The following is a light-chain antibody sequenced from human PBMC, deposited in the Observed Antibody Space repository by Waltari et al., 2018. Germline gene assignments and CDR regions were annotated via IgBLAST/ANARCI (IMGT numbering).Light chain of an antibody. J-gene: IGLJ2*01. CDR3: AAWDASLDGVL. V-gene: IGLV1-44*01. Sequence: QSVLTQPPSASGTPGQRVTISCSGSSSKIGSNTVNWYQQLPGTAPNLLIYSNNQRPSGVPDRFSGSKSGTSASLAISGLQSEDEADYYCAAWDASLDGVLFGGGTKLTV. CDR1: SSKIGSNT. CDR2: SNN.